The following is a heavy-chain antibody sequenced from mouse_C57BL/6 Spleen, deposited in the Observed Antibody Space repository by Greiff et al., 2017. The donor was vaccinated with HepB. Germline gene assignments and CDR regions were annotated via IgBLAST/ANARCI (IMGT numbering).Heavy chain of an antibody. CDR1: GFNIKDYY. V-gene: IGHV14-2*01. CDR3: ARGDDYDMVSYAMDY. CDR2: IDPEDGET. Sequence: EVKLLESGAELVKPGASVKLSCTASGFNIKDYYMHWVKQRTEQGLEWIGRIDPEDGETKYAPKFQGKATITADTSSNTAYLQLSSLTSEDTAVYYCARGDDYDMVSYAMDYWGQGTSVTVSS. D-gene: IGHD2-4*01. J-gene: IGHJ4*01.